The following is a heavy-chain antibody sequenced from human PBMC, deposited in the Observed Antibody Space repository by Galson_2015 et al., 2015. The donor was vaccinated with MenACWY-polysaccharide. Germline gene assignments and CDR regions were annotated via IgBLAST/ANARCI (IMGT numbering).Heavy chain of an antibody. CDR1: GYTFATSA. J-gene: IGHJ4*02. V-gene: IGHV1-18*04. D-gene: IGHD6-13*01. Sequence: SVKDCCKGSGYTFATSAHNWVRQGPGQGLECMGWDSANIGNTNYAQKLQGRVSMPTDTSTSTAYMELRSLRSDDTVVYYCTRGCNYRSSWDYFDYWGQGTRGTVSS. CDR3: TRGCNYRSSWDYFDY. CDR2: DSANIGNT.